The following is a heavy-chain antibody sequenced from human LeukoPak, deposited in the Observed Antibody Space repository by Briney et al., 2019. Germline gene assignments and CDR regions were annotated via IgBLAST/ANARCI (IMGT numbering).Heavy chain of an antibody. CDR1: GFTFSSYA. V-gene: IGHV3-23*01. Sequence: PGGSLRLSCAASGFTFSSYAMSWVRQAPGKGLEWVSAISGSGGSTYYADSVKGRFTISRDNTKNTLYLQMNSLRAEDTAVYYCAKSRVAADGLFDYWGQGTLVTVSS. CDR3: AKSRVAADGLFDY. CDR2: ISGSGGST. D-gene: IGHD6-13*01. J-gene: IGHJ4*02.